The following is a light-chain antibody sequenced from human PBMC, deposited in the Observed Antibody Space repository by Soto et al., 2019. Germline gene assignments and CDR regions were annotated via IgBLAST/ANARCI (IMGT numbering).Light chain of an antibody. CDR1: SSDVGAYNY. CDR3: TSYAGSNIWV. V-gene: IGLV2-8*01. CDR2: EVS. Sequence: QSVLTQPPSASGSPGQSVTISCTGTSSDVGAYNYVSWYQQYPVTAPKLMIYEVSKRPSGVPDRFSGSKSGKTASLTVSGLQPEDEADYYCTSYAGSNIWVFGGGTKLTVL. J-gene: IGLJ3*02.